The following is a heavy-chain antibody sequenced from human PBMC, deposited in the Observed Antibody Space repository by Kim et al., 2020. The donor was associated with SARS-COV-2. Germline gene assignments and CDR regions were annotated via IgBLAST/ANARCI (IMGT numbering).Heavy chain of an antibody. Sequence: SETLSLTCTVSGGSISSGGYYWSWIRQHPGKGLEWIGNIYYSGSTYYNPSLKSRVTISVDASKNQVSLRLSSVTAADTAVYYCARGGDKPFHYWGQGTLVTVSS. J-gene: IGHJ4*02. V-gene: IGHV4-31*03. CDR1: GGSISSGGYY. CDR3: ARGGDKPFHY. CDR2: IYYSGST.